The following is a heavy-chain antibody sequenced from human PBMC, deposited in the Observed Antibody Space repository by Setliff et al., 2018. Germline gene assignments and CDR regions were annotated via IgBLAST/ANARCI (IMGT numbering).Heavy chain of an antibody. J-gene: IGHJ4*02. CDR2: INWAGSRT. V-gene: IGHV3-43D*04. Sequence: PGGSLRLSCAASGFTFDDYAMYWVRQAPGKGLEWVSLINWAGSRTFYAESVRGRFTTSRDNSKNFLYLEMNSLRDDDTALYFCAKSTGSVLGTYYFDNWGQGT. CDR3: AKSTGSVLGTYYFDN. D-gene: IGHD3-10*01. CDR1: GFTFDDYA.